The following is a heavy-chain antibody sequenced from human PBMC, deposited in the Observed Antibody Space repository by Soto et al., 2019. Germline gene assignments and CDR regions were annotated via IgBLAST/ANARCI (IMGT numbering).Heavy chain of an antibody. Sequence: QVQLVQSGAEVKKPGSSVKVSCKASGGTFSSYAISWVRQAPGQGLEWMGGVIPIFGTANYAQKFQGRVTITADESTSTADMELSSMTSEDTAVYYCANGARDYYESSSWFCPWGQGTLVTVSS. CDR3: ANGARDYYESSSWFCP. V-gene: IGHV1-69*01. J-gene: IGHJ5*02. CDR1: GGTFSSYA. D-gene: IGHD3-22*01. CDR2: VIPIFGTA.